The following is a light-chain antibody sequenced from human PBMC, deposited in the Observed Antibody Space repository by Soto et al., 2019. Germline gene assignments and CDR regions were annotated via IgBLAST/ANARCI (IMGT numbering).Light chain of an antibody. J-gene: IGKJ1*01. V-gene: IGKV3-15*01. CDR1: QSVITN. CDR3: QQYNNWPST. CDR2: AAS. Sequence: ESVMSQSPATLSVSPGERATLSCRASQSVITNLAWYQQKSAQAPRLLIYAASTRATDIPARFSGSGSGTEFTLTISNLQSEDFVVYYCQQYNNWPSTFGQGTKVDIK.